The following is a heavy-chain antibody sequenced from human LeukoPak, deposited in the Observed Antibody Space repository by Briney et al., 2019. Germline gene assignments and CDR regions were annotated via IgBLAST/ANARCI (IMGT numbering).Heavy chain of an antibody. V-gene: IGHV1-69*13. Sequence: ASVKVSCKASGYTFTSYGISWVRQAPGQGLEWMGGIIPIFGTANYAQKFQGRVTITADESTSTAYMELSSLRSEDTAVYYCGRAEHDWGPEYWSQGTLVTVSS. CDR3: GRAEHDWGPEY. CDR1: GYTFTSYG. D-gene: IGHD3-9*01. CDR2: IIPIFGTA. J-gene: IGHJ4*02.